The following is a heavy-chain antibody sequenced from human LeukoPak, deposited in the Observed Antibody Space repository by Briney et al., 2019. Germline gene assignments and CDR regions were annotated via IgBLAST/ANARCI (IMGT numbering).Heavy chain of an antibody. D-gene: IGHD2-2*01. J-gene: IGHJ4*02. Sequence: PSETLSLTCTVSGGSISSSSYYWGWIRQPPGKGLEWIGSIYYSGSTYYNPSLKSRVTISVGTSKNQFSLKLSSATAADTAVYYCARPNCSSTSCPFDYWGQGTLVTVSS. CDR3: ARPNCSSTSCPFDY. CDR1: GGSISSSSYY. V-gene: IGHV4-39*01. CDR2: IYYSGST.